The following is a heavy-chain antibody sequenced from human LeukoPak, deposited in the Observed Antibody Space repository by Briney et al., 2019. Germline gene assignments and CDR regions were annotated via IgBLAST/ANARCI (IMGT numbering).Heavy chain of an antibody. D-gene: IGHD3-3*01. CDR1: GYSISSGYY. CDR3: ARETRGRSGYPPNY. V-gene: IGHV4-38-2*02. J-gene: IGHJ4*02. CDR2: IYHSGST. Sequence: SETLSLTCTVSGYSISSGYYWGWIRQPPGKGLEWIGSIYHSGSTYYNPSLKSRVTISVDTSKNQFSLKLSSVTAADTAVYYCARETRGRSGYPPNYWGQGTLVTVSS.